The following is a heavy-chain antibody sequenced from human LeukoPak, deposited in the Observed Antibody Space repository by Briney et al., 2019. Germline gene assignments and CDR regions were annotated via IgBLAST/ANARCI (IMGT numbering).Heavy chain of an antibody. CDR1: GGSISSYY. Sequence: SETLSLTCTVSGGSISSYYWSWIRQPPGKGLEWIGYIYYSRSTNYNPSLKSRVTISVDTSKNQFSLKLSSVTAADTAVYYCARVPTAGYCSGGSCYDDAFDIWGQGTMVSVSS. J-gene: IGHJ3*02. CDR3: ARVPTAGYCSGGSCYDDAFDI. D-gene: IGHD2-15*01. V-gene: IGHV4-59*01. CDR2: IYYSRST.